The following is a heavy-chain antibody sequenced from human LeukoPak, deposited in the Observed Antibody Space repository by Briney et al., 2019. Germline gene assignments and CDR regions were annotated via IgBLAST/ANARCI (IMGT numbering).Heavy chain of an antibody. CDR2: ISSGSSYI. CDR1: GFTFSTYN. Sequence: GGSLRLSCAASGFTFSTYNMNWVRQAPGKGLEWVSSISSGSSYIYYADSVKGRFTISRDNAKNSLYLQMNSLRAEDTAVYHCARDPYYYDSSGYYLPGGMDSWGQGTLVTVSS. CDR3: ARDPYYYDSSGYYLPGGMDS. J-gene: IGHJ4*02. D-gene: IGHD3-22*01. V-gene: IGHV3-21*01.